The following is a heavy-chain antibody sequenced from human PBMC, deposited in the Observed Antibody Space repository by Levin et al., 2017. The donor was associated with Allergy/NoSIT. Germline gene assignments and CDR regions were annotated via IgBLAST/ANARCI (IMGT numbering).Heavy chain of an antibody. CDR2: ISYDGSNK. V-gene: IGHV3-30-3*01. J-gene: IGHJ4*02. Sequence: PGGSLRLSCAASGFTFSSYAMHWVRQAPGKGLEWVAVISYDGSNKYYADSVKGRFTISRDNSKNTLYLQMNSLRAEDTAVYYCAGLSWIPGSSGYYRDYWGQGTLVTVSS. CDR3: AGLSWIPGSSGYYRDY. CDR1: GFTFSSYA. D-gene: IGHD3-22*01.